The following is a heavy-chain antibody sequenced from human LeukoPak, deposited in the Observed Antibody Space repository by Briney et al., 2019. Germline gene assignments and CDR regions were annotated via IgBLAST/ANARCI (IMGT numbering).Heavy chain of an antibody. Sequence: PGGSLRLSCAASGFTFSSYWMNWARQAPGKGLEWVASINHNGNVNYYVDSVKGRFTISRDNAKNSLYLQMSNLRAEETAVFFFARGGGLDLWGQGATVTVSS. V-gene: IGHV3-7*03. D-gene: IGHD3-16*01. CDR2: INHNGNVN. J-gene: IGHJ6*02. CDR1: GFTFSSYW. CDR3: ARGGGLDL.